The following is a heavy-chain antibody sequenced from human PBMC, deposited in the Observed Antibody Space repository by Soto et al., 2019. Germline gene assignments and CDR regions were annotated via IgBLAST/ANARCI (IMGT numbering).Heavy chain of an antibody. CDR1: GYTFTSYG. Sequence: VSCKASGYTFTSYGISWVRQAPGQGLEWMGWISAYNGNTNYAQKLQGRVTMTTDTSTSTAYMELRSLRSDDTAVYYCARDCGGDCYAYYYYYGMDVWGQGTTVTVSS. D-gene: IGHD2-21*02. J-gene: IGHJ6*02. CDR3: ARDCGGDCYAYYYYYGMDV. CDR2: ISAYNGNT. V-gene: IGHV1-18*01.